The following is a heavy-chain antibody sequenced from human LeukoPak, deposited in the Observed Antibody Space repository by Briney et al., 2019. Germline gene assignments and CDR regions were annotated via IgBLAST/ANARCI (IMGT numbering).Heavy chain of an antibody. D-gene: IGHD3-10*01. V-gene: IGHV3-43*01. Sequence: GGSLRLSCAASGFTFDSYTLHWVRQTPGKGLEWVSLISWDGATTYYRDSVKGRFTVSRDNSKNSLCLEMNSLTIEDTGMYYYAKDRRRGPSAGTWFDPWGQGTPVTVSS. CDR3: AKDRRRGPSAGTWFDP. CDR1: GFTFDSYT. J-gene: IGHJ5*02. CDR2: ISWDGATT.